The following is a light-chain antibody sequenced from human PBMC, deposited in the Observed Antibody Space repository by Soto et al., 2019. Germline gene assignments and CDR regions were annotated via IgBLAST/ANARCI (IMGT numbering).Light chain of an antibody. CDR2: AAS. Sequence: DIQMTQSPPSLSASVGDRVTITCRASQSISSYLNWYQQRPGKAPQLLISAASSLQSGVPSRFSDTGSGTDFTLTISSLQPEDFATYYCQQSYSAPWTFGQGTKVEIK. J-gene: IGKJ1*01. V-gene: IGKV1-39*01. CDR1: QSISSY. CDR3: QQSYSAPWT.